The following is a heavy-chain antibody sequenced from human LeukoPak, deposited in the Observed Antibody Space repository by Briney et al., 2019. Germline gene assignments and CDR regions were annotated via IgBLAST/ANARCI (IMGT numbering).Heavy chain of an antibody. V-gene: IGHV3-30*03. CDR2: ISYDGSNK. CDR3: ARDRIWDIVGAQRVYYFDY. CDR1: GFTFSSYG. J-gene: IGHJ4*02. D-gene: IGHD1-26*01. Sequence: GGSLRLSCAASGFTFSSYGMHWVRQAPGKGLEWVAVISYDGSNKYYADSVKGRFTISRDNSKNTLYLQMNSLRAEDTAVYYCARDRIWDIVGAQRVYYFDYWGQGTLVTVSS.